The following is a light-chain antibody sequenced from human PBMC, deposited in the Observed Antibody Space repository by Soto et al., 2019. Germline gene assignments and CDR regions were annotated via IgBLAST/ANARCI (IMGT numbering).Light chain of an antibody. Sequence: DIQMTQSPSXLXASVXXXXXXXXRAXXXISRWLAWYQEKPGKAPKLLIYDASNLETGVPPRFSGSGSGTEFTLTISSLQPDDFATYYCQRFGTFGQGTKVEVK. CDR3: QRFGT. V-gene: IGKV1-5*01. CDR2: DAS. J-gene: IGKJ1*01. CDR1: XXISRW.